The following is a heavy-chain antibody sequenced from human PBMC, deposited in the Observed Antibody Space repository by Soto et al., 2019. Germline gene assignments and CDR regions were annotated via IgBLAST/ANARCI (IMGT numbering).Heavy chain of an antibody. D-gene: IGHD3-3*01. Sequence: GASVKVSCKASGGTFSSYAISRVRQAPGQGLEWMGGIIPIFGTANYAQKFQGRVTITADESTSTAYMELSSLRSEDTAVYYCARYYDFSANWFDPWGQGTLVTVSS. CDR2: IIPIFGTA. J-gene: IGHJ5*02. CDR3: ARYYDFSANWFDP. CDR1: GGTFSSYA. V-gene: IGHV1-69*13.